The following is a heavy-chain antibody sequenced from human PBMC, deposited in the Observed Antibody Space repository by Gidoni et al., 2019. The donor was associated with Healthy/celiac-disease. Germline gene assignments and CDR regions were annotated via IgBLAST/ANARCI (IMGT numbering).Heavy chain of an antibody. J-gene: IGHJ5*02. CDR2: IIPIFGTA. V-gene: IGHV1-69*01. D-gene: IGHD6-19*01. Sequence: QVQLVQSGAEVKKPGSSVKVSCKASGGTFSSYAISWVRQAPGQGLEWMGGIIPIFGTANYEQKFQGRVTITADESTSTAYMELSSLRSEDTAVYYCARLSSSGWGPYNWFDPWGQGTLVTVSS. CDR3: ARLSSSGWGPYNWFDP. CDR1: GGTFSSYA.